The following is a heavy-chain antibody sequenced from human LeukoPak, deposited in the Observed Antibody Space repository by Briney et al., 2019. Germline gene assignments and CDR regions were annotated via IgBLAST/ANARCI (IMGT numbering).Heavy chain of an antibody. CDR3: ARIPDRLPYDRSGDSSRGFDY. CDR1: GFTYSSYW. Sequence: PGGSLRLSCSASGFTYSSYWMSWVRQAPGKGLEWVANIKQDGSEKYYVDSVKGRFTISRDNAKNSLYLQMSSLRAEDTALYYCARIPDRLPYDRSGDSSRGFDYWGQGTLVTVSS. CDR2: IKQDGSEK. V-gene: IGHV3-7*03. D-gene: IGHD3-22*01. J-gene: IGHJ4*02.